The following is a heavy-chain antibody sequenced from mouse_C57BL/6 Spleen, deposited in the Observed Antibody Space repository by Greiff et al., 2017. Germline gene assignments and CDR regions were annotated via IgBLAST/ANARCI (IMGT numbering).Heavy chain of an antibody. Sequence: VQLQQSGAELVKPGASVKLSCTASGFNIKDYYMHWVKQRTEQGLEWIGRIDPEDGENKYAPKFQGKATITADTSSNTAYMQLSSLTSEDTAVYYCASWRLLWFAYWGQGTLVTVSA. CDR2: IDPEDGEN. J-gene: IGHJ3*01. CDR1: GFNIKDYY. V-gene: IGHV14-2*01. CDR3: ASWRLLWFAY. D-gene: IGHD1-1*01.